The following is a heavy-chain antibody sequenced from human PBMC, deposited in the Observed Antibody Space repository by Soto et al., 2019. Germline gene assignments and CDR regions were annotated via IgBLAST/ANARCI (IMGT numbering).Heavy chain of an antibody. J-gene: IGHJ3*02. Sequence: GDSLKISCKTCGYSFTSYWIGWVRQRPGKGLEWMGIIYPGDSDTRYSPSFQGQVTISADMSISTAYLQWSSLKASDTAMFYCARVLSTTVTTSRAFDIWGQETMVTISS. CDR1: GYSFTSYW. V-gene: IGHV5-51*01. D-gene: IGHD4-17*01. CDR2: IYPGDSDT. CDR3: ARVLSTTVTTSRAFDI.